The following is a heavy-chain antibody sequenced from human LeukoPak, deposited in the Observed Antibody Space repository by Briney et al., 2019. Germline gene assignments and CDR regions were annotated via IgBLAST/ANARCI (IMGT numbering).Heavy chain of an antibody. D-gene: IGHD6-19*01. J-gene: IGHJ5*02. CDR1: GYTFTSYG. CDR2: ISAYNGNT. CDR3: AREHSSGWKNNWFDP. V-gene: IGHV1-18*01. Sequence: ASVKVSCKASGYTFTSYGISWVRQAPGQGLEWMGWISAYNGNTNYAQKLQGRVTMTTDTSTSTAYMELSSLRSEDTAVYYCAREHSSGWKNNWFDPWGQGTLVTVSS.